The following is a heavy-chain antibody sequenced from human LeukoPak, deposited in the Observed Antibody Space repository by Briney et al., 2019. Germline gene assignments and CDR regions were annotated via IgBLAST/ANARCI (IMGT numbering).Heavy chain of an antibody. CDR3: ARDWGFGELYHAFDI. CDR2: IYYSGST. V-gene: IGHV4-59*01. Sequence: SETLSLTCTVSGGSISSYYWSWIRQPPGRGLEGIGYIYYSGSTNYNPSLKSRVTISVDTSKNQFSLKLSSVTAADTAVYYCARDWGFGELYHAFDIWGQGTMVTVSS. J-gene: IGHJ3*02. D-gene: IGHD3-10*01. CDR1: GGSISSYY.